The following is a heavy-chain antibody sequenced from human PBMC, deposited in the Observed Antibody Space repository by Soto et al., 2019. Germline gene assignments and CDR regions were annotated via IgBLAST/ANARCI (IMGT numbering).Heavy chain of an antibody. Sequence: QVQLVESGGGVVQPGRSLRLSCAASGFTFSSYGMHWVRQAPGKGLEWVAVISYDGSNKYYADSVKGRFTISRDNSKNTLYLQMNSLRAEDTAVYYCAKYYGDVDGMDVWGQGTTVTVSS. V-gene: IGHV3-30*18. CDR1: GFTFSSYG. J-gene: IGHJ6*02. CDR2: ISYDGSNK. D-gene: IGHD4-17*01. CDR3: AKYYGDVDGMDV.